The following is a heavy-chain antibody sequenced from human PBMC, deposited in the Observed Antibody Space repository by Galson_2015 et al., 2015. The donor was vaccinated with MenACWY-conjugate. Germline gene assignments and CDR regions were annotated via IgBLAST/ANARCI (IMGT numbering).Heavy chain of an antibody. CDR3: AKVSPGGWYCDY. V-gene: IGHV3-23*01. J-gene: IGHJ4*02. CDR2: FSSNGHST. CDR1: GFTFSSSA. D-gene: IGHD6-19*01. Sequence: SLRLSCAASGFTFSSSAMTWVRQAPGKGLEWVSVFSSNGHSTNYADSAKGRFTISRNNSKNTLYLQMNNLRAEDTALYYCAKVSPGGWYCDYWGQGTLVTVSS.